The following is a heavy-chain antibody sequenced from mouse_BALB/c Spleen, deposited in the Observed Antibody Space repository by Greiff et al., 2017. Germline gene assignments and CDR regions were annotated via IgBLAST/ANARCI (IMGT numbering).Heavy chain of an antibody. Sequence: DVKLVESGGGLVKPGGSLKLSCAASGFTFSSYAMSWVRQTPEKRLEWVASISSGGSTYYPDSVKGRFTISRDNARNILYLQMSSLRSEDTAMYYCARGGITAMDYWGQGTSVTVSS. CDR2: ISSGGST. V-gene: IGHV5-6-5*01. J-gene: IGHJ4*01. D-gene: IGHD2-4*01. CDR1: GFTFSSYA. CDR3: ARGGITAMDY.